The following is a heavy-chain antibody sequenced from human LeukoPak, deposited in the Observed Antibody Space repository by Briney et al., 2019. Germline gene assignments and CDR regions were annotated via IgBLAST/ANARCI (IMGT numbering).Heavy chain of an antibody. D-gene: IGHD2-15*01. CDR2: IYYSGST. Sequence: SETLSLTCTVSGGSISGYYRSWIRQPPGKGLEWIGYIYYSGSTNYNPSLKSRVTISVDTSKNQFSLKLSSVTAADTAVYYCARALVVAATGDAFDIWGQGTMVTVSS. CDR3: ARALVVAATGDAFDI. CDR1: GGSISGYY. J-gene: IGHJ3*02. V-gene: IGHV4-59*01.